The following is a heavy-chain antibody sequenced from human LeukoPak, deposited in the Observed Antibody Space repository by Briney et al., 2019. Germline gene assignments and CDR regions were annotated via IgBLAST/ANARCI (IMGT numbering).Heavy chain of an antibody. J-gene: IGHJ4*02. CDR1: GYTFTSYA. D-gene: IGHD3-10*01. V-gene: IGHV1-3*01. Sequence: ASVKVSCKASGYTFTSYAMHWVRQALGQRLEWMGWINAGNGNTKYSQKFQGRVTITRDTSASTAYMELSSLRSEDTAVHYCALITMVRGVIIGYYWGQGTLVTVSS. CDR2: INAGNGNT. CDR3: ALITMVRGVIIGYY.